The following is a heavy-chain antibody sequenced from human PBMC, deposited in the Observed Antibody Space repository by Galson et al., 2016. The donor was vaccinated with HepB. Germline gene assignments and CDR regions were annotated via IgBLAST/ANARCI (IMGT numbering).Heavy chain of an antibody. CDR3: ATTVNYYYDTSGYPNAFGY. J-gene: IGHJ4*02. V-gene: IGHV3-23*01. CDR1: GFTFNSCV. D-gene: IGHD3-22*01. CDR2: ITGSGIST. Sequence: SLRLSCAASGFTFNSCVMSWVRQAPGKGLEWISTITGSGISTHYADSVKGRSTISRDNSKNTLYLQMNSLRAEDTAVYYCATTVNYYYDTSGYPNAFGYWGQGTLVTVSS.